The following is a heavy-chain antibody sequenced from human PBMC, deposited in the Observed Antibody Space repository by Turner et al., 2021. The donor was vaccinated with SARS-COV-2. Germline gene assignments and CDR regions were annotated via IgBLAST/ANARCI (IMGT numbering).Heavy chain of an antibody. Sequence: QVQLVESGGGVVQPGRSLRLSCAVSGFTFSSYGMHWVRQAPGKGLEWVAVISDDGSNKYYADSVKGRFTISRDNSKNTLYLQMNSLRAEDTAVYYYAKQSGPYCSGGSCYGGIFDYWGQGTLVTVSS. CDR1: GFTFSSYG. J-gene: IGHJ4*02. V-gene: IGHV3-30*18. D-gene: IGHD2-15*01. CDR3: AKQSGPYCSGGSCYGGIFDY. CDR2: ISDDGSNK.